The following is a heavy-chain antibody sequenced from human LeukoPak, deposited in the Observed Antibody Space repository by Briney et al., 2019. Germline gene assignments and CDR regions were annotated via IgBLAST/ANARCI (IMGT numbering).Heavy chain of an antibody. CDR2: INHSGST. CDR3: AGSDYYYYMDV. CDR1: GGSFSGDY. J-gene: IGHJ6*03. Sequence: SETLSLTCAVYGGSFSGDYWSWIRQPPGKGLEWIGEINHSGSTNYNPSLKSRVTISVDTSKNQFSLKLSSVTAADTAVYYCAGSDYYYYMDVWGKGTTVTVSS. V-gene: IGHV4-34*01.